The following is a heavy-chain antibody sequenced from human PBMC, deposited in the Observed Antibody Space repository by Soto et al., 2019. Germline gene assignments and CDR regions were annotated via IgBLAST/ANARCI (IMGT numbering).Heavy chain of an antibody. V-gene: IGHV3-15*01. CDR3: TTVEVVPAASLYYYYYMDV. J-gene: IGHJ6*03. D-gene: IGHD2-2*01. CDR1: GFTFSNAW. CDR2: IKSKTDGGTT. Sequence: GGSLRLSCAASGFTFSNAWMSWVRQAPGKGLEWVGRIKSKTDGGTTDYAAPVKGRFTISRDDSKNTLYLQMNSLKTEDTAVYYCTTVEVVPAASLYYYYYMDVWGKGTTVTVSS.